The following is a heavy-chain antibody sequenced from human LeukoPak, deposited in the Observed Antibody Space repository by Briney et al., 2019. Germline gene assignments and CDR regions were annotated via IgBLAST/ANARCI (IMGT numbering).Heavy chain of an antibody. CDR1: GYSFTSYW. D-gene: IGHD6-19*01. V-gene: IGHV5-51*01. CDR3: ASRGRYSSGWWAFDI. CDR2: IYPGDSDT. J-gene: IGHJ3*02. Sequence: GESLKISCKGSGYSFTSYWIGWVRQMPGKGLEWMGIIYPGDSDTRYSPSFQGQVTISADKSISTAYLQWSSLKASDTAVYYCASRGRYSSGWWAFDIWGQGTMVTVSS.